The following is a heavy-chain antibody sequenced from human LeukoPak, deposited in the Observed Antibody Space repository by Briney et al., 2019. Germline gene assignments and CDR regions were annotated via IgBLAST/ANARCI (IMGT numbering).Heavy chain of an antibody. V-gene: IGHV4-59*01. D-gene: IGHD2-2*03. CDR2: IYYSGST. Sequence: PSETLSLTCTVSGDPIKNYYWIWIRQSPGKGLEWIGYIYYSGSTYFNPSLKSRVTMSVDTSKNQFSLKLNSVTAADTAVYYCARAGYCSSTSCQWVPLVWGQGTTVTVSS. CDR1: GDPIKNYY. J-gene: IGHJ6*02. CDR3: ARAGYCSSTSCQWVPLV.